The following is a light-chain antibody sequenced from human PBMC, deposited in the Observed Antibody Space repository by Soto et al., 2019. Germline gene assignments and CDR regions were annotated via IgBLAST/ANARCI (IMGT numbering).Light chain of an antibody. CDR3: SSYTSSSTRV. Sequence: QSALTQPACVSGSPGQSITISFTGTSSDVGGYNYVSWYQQHPGKAPKLMIYEVSNRPSGVSNRFSGSKSGNTASLTISGLQAEDEADYYCSSYTSSSTRVFGGGTKLTVL. J-gene: IGLJ3*02. CDR2: EVS. V-gene: IGLV2-14*01. CDR1: SSDVGGYNY.